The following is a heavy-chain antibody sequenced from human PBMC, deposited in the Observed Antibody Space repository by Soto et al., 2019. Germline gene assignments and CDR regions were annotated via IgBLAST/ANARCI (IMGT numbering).Heavy chain of an antibody. CDR1: GGSFSGYY. V-gene: IGHV4-34*01. Sequence: PSETLSLTCAVYGGSFSGYYWTWIRQPPGTGLEWIGEINHSGSTNYNPSLKSRVTISVDTSKNQFSLKLTSVTAADTAVYYCARDKRDLRFLEWSYYFDYWGQGTLVTVSS. CDR2: INHSGST. D-gene: IGHD3-3*01. CDR3: ARDKRDLRFLEWSYYFDY. J-gene: IGHJ4*02.